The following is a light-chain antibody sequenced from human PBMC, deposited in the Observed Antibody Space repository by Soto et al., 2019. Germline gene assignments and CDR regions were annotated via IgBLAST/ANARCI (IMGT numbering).Light chain of an antibody. J-gene: IGKJ4*01. Sequence: EIMMTQSPATLSVSPGERATLSCRASQSVDNNLAWYQQKPGQAPRLLIYGASTRATGIPARFSGSGSGTEFTLTISSLQSEDFAVYYCQPYNNWPLTFGGGTKVDIK. V-gene: IGKV3-15*01. CDR2: GAS. CDR3: QPYNNWPLT. CDR1: QSVDNN.